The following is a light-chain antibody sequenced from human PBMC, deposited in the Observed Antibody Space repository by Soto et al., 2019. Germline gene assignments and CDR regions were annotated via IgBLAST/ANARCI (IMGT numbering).Light chain of an antibody. CDR2: GAS. CDR1: QSVSSSF. J-gene: IGKJ2*01. Sequence: EIVLTQSPGTLSLSPGARATLSCRASQSVSSSFLAWYHQKPGQAPRLLIYGASSRATGIPDRFSGSGSGTDFTLTISRLEPEDFAVYYCQQYGRSLTFGQGTKLEIK. V-gene: IGKV3-20*01. CDR3: QQYGRSLT.